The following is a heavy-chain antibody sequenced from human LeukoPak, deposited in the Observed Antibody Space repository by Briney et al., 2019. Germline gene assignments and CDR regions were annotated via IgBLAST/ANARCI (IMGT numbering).Heavy chain of an antibody. V-gene: IGHV1-2*02. CDR2: INPNSGGT. CDR1: GYTFTGCY. D-gene: IGHD2-21*02. Sequence: GASVKVSCKASGYTFTGCYMHWVRQAPGQGLEWMGWINPNSGGTNYAQKLQGRVTMTRDTSISTAYMELSRLRSDDTAVYYCARGPHIVVVTAMGMGDYWGQGTLVTVSS. J-gene: IGHJ4*02. CDR3: ARGPHIVVVTAMGMGDY.